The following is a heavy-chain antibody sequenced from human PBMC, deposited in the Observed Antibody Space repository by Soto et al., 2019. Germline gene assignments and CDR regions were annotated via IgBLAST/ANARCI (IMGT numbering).Heavy chain of an antibody. Sequence: QVQLQESGPGLVKPSETLSLTCTVSGGSITNYYCSWFQQPPGKGLEWIGYINYDGYSAYNLSLKRRVTLSMDASKTQFSLMLESVTATDTAVYYCARHGFGPLHGLVDVWGPGTTVIVSS. CDR2: INYDGYS. CDR1: GGSITNYY. CDR3: ARHGFGPLHGLVDV. D-gene: IGHD3-10*01. J-gene: IGHJ6*02. V-gene: IGHV4-59*08.